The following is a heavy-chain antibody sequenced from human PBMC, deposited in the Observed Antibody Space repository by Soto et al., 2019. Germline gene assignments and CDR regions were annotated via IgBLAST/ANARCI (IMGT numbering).Heavy chain of an antibody. CDR1: EFTFSSYA. Sequence: GESLRLSCVVSEFTFSSYAMNWVRQPPGKGLEWVGAISYSGERTYYAASRKGRFTITRDNSKNTLYLQMNSLRDEDTAVYYCAKVPTGEMATVFQAFDIWGQGTMVTVSS. CDR2: ISYSGERT. CDR3: AKVPTGEMATVFQAFDI. V-gene: IGHV3-23*01. J-gene: IGHJ3*02. D-gene: IGHD4-4*01.